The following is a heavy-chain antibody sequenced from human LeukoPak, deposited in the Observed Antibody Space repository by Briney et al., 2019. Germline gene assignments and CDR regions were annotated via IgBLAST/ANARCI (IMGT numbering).Heavy chain of an antibody. V-gene: IGHV3-21*01. CDR2: ISSSSSHI. CDR3: ARDESSRYYYDSSGYCIY. CDR1: GFTFSSYS. Sequence: GGSLRLSCAASGFTFSSYSMNWVRHAPGKGVEWVSSISSSSSHIYYADSVKGRFTISRDNAKNSLYLQMNSLRAEDTAVYYCARDESSRYYYDSSGYCIYWGQGTLVTVSS. J-gene: IGHJ4*02. D-gene: IGHD3-22*01.